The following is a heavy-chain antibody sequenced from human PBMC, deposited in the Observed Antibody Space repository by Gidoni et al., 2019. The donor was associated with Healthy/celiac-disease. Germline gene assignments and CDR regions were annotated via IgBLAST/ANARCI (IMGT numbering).Heavy chain of an antibody. CDR2: IIPIFGTA. J-gene: IGHJ2*01. D-gene: IGHD2-21*02. CDR3: ARGDCGGDCYPNWYFDL. V-gene: IGHV1-69*06. CDR1: GVTFSSYA. Sequence: AEVKKPGSPVTVSCKASGVTFSSYALSWVRQAPGQGLEWMGGIIPIFGTANDAQKFQGRVTITADKSTSTAYMELSSLRSEATAVYYCARGDCGGDCYPNWYFDLWGRGTLVTVSS.